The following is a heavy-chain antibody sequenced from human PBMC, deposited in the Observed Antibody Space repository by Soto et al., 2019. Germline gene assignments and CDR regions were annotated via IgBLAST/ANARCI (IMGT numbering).Heavy chain of an antibody. CDR3: ARSGAGKPPHAFDI. Sequence: EVPLVESGGGLVQPGGSLRLSCAASGFTFSSYSMNWVRQAPGKGLEWVSYISSSSSTIYYADSVKGRFTISRDNAKNSLYLQMNSLRAEDTAVYYCARSGAGKPPHAFDIWGQGTMVTVSS. V-gene: IGHV3-48*01. CDR1: GFTFSSYS. CDR2: ISSSSSTI. D-gene: IGHD6-19*01. J-gene: IGHJ3*02.